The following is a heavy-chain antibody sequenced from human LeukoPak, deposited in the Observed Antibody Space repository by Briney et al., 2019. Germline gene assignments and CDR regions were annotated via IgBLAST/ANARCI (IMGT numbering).Heavy chain of an antibody. D-gene: IGHD3-22*01. J-gene: IGHJ4*02. V-gene: IGHV3-23*01. CDR3: AKAFGSSGYYQLPIDF. Sequence: GGSLRLSCAASGFTFSSYAISWVRQAPGKGLEWVSAISGSGGSTYYADSVKGRFTISRDNSKNTLYLQMNSLRAEDTALYYCAKAFGSSGYYQLPIDFWGQGTLVTVSS. CDR1: GFTFSSYA. CDR2: ISGSGGST.